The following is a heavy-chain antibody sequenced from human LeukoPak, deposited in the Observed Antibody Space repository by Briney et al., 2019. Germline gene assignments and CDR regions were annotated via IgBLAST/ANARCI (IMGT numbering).Heavy chain of an antibody. Sequence: GGSLRLSCAASGFSVSSNYMSWVRQAPGKGLECVSVIYSGGSTYYADSVKGRFTISRDNSKNTLNLQMNTLRAEDTAVYYCARSLDIVATTDYWGQGTLVTVSS. J-gene: IGHJ4*02. D-gene: IGHD5-12*01. V-gene: IGHV3-66*01. CDR3: ARSLDIVATTDY. CDR1: GFSVSSNY. CDR2: IYSGGST.